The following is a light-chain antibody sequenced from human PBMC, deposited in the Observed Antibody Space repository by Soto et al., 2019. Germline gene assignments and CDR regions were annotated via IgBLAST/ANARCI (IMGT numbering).Light chain of an antibody. Sequence: EILMTQAAATRSVARGVGATLSCRASQSISSDLAWYQQKPGQAPRLLIYGSARATGIPARFSGSGSGTDFTLTISSLQSEDSALYYCQQYNWWPWTFGQGTKVDIK. CDR1: QSISSD. CDR2: GS. J-gene: IGKJ1*01. CDR3: QQYNWWPWT. V-gene: IGKV3-15*01.